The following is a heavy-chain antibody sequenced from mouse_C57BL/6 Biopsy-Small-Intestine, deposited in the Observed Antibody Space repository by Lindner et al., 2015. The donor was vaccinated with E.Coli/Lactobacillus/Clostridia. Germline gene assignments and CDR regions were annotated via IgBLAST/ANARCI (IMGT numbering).Heavy chain of an antibody. V-gene: IGHV1-20*01. CDR3: AGYDGYYAWFAY. CDR2: INPYNGDT. D-gene: IGHD2-3*01. J-gene: IGHJ3*01. CDR1: GYSFTGYF. Sequence: VQLQESGPELVKPGASVKMSCKASGYSFTGYFMNWVKQSHGKSLEWIGRINPYNGDTFYNQNFKGKATLTVDKSSSTAHMELRSLTSEDSALYYCAGYDGYYAWFAYWGQGTLVTVS.